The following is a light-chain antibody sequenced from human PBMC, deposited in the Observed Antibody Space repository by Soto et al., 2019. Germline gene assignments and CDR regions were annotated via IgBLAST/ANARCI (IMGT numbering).Light chain of an antibody. CDR1: QDISNY. Sequence: EIQMTQYPSSLSASVGDRVTITCPASQDISNYLNWYQQKPGKAPKLLIYDASNLETGVPSRFSGSGSGTDFTFTISSLQPEDIATYYCQQYDNLPLTFGGGTKVDIK. J-gene: IGKJ4*01. CDR2: DAS. CDR3: QQYDNLPLT. V-gene: IGKV1-33*01.